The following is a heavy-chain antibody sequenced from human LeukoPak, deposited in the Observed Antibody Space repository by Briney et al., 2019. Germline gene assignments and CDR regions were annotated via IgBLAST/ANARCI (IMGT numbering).Heavy chain of an antibody. V-gene: IGHV3-7*01. D-gene: IGHD3-16*01. CDR3: GRIREGGAVDL. CDR2: IKYDGSER. Sequence: GGSLRLSCAASGFTFRNYWMSWVRQAPGKGPEWVANIKYDGSERNYVDSVKGRFTISRDNAKISLYLQLNSLRAQDTAVYYCGRIREGGAVDLWGLGTMVIVSS. J-gene: IGHJ3*01. CDR1: GFTFRNYW.